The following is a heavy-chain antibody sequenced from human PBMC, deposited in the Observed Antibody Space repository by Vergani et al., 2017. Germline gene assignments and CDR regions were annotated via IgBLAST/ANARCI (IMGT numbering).Heavy chain of an antibody. CDR3: AGRRIAVAGTSVHP. CDR1: GFTFSSYS. V-gene: IGHV3-21*01. J-gene: IGHJ5*02. D-gene: IGHD6-19*01. CDR2: ISSSSSYI. Sequence: EVQLVESGGGLVKPGGSLRLSCAASGFTFSSYSMNWVRQAPGKGLEWVSSISSSSSYIYYADSVKGRFTISRDNAKNSLYLQMNSLRAEDTAGYYRAGRRIAVAGTSVHPWGQGTLVTVSS.